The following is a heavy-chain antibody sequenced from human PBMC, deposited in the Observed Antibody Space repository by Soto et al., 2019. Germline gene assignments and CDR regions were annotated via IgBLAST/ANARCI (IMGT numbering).Heavy chain of an antibody. CDR1: GFSLSADGVG. J-gene: IGHJ3*01. V-gene: IGHV2-5*02. Sequence: QITLKESGPTLVKPTQTLTLTCTVSGFSLSADGVGVGWIRQPPGKALEGLALIYWDDDQRYSPSLKTRLTSTKDTSKNQVVLTMTNMDPGDTATYSCAHAYGGTSWPNDAFDVWGQGTVVTVSS. CDR2: IYWDDDQ. D-gene: IGHD2-2*01. CDR3: AHAYGGTSWPNDAFDV.